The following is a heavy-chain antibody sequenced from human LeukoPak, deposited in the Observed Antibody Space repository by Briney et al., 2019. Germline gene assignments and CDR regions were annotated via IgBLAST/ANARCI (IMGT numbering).Heavy chain of an antibody. CDR2: IYYSGST. D-gene: IGHD1-26*01. J-gene: IGHJ5*02. CDR3: ARASETYGIDNWFDP. Sequence: SETLSLTCTVSGGSISSYYWSWIRQPPGKGLEWIGYIYYSGSTNHNPSLKSRVTISVDTSKNQFSLKLSSVTAADTAVYYCARASETYGIDNWFDPWGQGTLVTVSS. V-gene: IGHV4-59*01. CDR1: GGSISSYY.